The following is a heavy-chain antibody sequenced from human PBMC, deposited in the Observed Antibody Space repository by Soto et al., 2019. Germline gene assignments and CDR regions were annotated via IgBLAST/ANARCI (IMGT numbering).Heavy chain of an antibody. Sequence: QVQLVQSGAEVKKPGASVKVSCKASGYTFTGYYMHWVRQAPGQGLEWMGWINPNSGGTNYAQKFQGWVTMTRDTSISTAYMELSRLRSDDTAVYYCARDYSDNGDYADAFDIWGQGTMVTVSS. CDR1: GYTFTGYY. CDR2: INPNSGGT. D-gene: IGHD4-17*01. CDR3: ARDYSDNGDYADAFDI. V-gene: IGHV1-2*04. J-gene: IGHJ3*02.